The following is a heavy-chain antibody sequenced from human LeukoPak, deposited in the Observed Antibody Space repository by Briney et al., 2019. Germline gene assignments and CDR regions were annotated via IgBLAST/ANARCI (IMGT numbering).Heavy chain of an antibody. V-gene: IGHV3-53*01. CDR2: IYSGGST. CDR1: GFTVSSNY. J-gene: IGHJ1*01. CDR3: ARRTLRVLYFQH. Sequence: GGSLRLSCAASGFTVSSNYMSWVRQAPGKGLEWVSVIYSGGSTYYADSVKGRFTISRDNSKNTLYLQMNSLRAEDTAVYYCARRTLRVLYFQHWGQGTLVTVSS.